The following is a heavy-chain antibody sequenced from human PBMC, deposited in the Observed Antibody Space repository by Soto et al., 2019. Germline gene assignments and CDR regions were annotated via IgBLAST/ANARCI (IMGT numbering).Heavy chain of an antibody. CDR1: GFTFINYS. V-gene: IGHV3-48*01. CDR2: ISTSTNTI. D-gene: IGHD1-1*01. Sequence: EVQLVESGGGLVQPGGSLKLSCAASGFTFINYSMNWVRQAPGKGLEWVSYISTSTNTIYYADSVKGRFTVSRDNAKNSLSLQINSLIAEDTAVYYCARRGWNDYFDYWGQGALVTVSS. CDR3: ARRGWNDYFDY. J-gene: IGHJ4*02.